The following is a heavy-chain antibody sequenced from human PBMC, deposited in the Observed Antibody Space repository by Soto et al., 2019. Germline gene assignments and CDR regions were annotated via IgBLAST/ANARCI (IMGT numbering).Heavy chain of an antibody. CDR1: GDSIISDC. Sequence: QVQLQESGPGLVKPSQTLSLTCTVSGDSIISDCWSWIRQRPGKGLEWIGYIFYRGSTNYYPTLKRRVTISVDTSTNQFSLNLSSVTAADTAVYYCARERMIAVGGTVGWFAPGGQGTLVTVSS. J-gene: IGHJ5*02. CDR3: ARERMIAVGGTVGWFAP. CDR2: IFYRGST. D-gene: IGHD6-19*01. V-gene: IGHV4-59*01.